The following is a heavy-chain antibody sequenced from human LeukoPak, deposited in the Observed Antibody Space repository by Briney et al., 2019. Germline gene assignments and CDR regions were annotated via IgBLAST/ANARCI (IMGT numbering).Heavy chain of an antibody. CDR1: GGSFSGYY. D-gene: IGHD6-13*01. CDR3: ARARAGYSSSWYASPYYYYYMDV. Sequence: SETLSLTCAVYGGSFSGYYWSWIRQPPGKGLEWIGELNHSGSTNYNPSLKSRVTISVDTSKNQFSLKLSSVTAADTAVYYCARARAGYSSSWYASPYYYYYMDVWGKGTTVTVSS. J-gene: IGHJ6*03. CDR2: LNHSGST. V-gene: IGHV4-34*01.